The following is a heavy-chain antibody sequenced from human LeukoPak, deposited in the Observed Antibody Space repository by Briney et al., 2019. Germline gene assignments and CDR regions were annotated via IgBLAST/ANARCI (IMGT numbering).Heavy chain of an antibody. CDR1: GVSITNGDYY. Sequence: SQTLSPTCTVSGVSITNGDYYWSWIRQSPGKGLEWIGHVYHSGSTYYNPSLESRVTMSMDTSKNQFSLILTSVTAADTAVYYCASQGSGQGYLSWFDPWGQGALVTVSS. CDR3: ASQGSGQGYLSWFDP. J-gene: IGHJ5*02. V-gene: IGHV4-30-4*01. CDR2: VYHSGST. D-gene: IGHD5-18*01.